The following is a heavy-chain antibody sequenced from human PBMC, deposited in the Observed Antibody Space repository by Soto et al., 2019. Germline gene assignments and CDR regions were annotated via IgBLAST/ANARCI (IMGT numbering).Heavy chain of an antibody. J-gene: IGHJ6*02. Sequence: GASVKVSCKASGYTFTNYFIHWLRQAPGQGLEWMGIIIPIFGTANYAQKFQGRVTITADESTSTAYMELSSLRSEDTAVYYCARDLRYSSSTTYYYYGMDVWGQGTTVTVSS. CDR1: GYTFTNYF. CDR2: IIPIFGTA. CDR3: ARDLRYSSSTTYYYYGMDV. V-gene: IGHV1-69*13. D-gene: IGHD6-6*01.